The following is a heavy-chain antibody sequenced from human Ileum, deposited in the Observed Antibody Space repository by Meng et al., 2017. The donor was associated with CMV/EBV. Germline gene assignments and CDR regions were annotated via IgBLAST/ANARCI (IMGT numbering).Heavy chain of an antibody. CDR3: ARDVWGFDY. V-gene: IGHV1-18*04. J-gene: IGHJ4*02. D-gene: IGHD7-27*01. CDR1: GYTFTDHN. Sequence: QVHLLQSGAEVKKPGASVKISFKTSGYTFTDHNIGWVRQAPGQGLEWVGWISLGNGQTVYGHKVQGRVTVTTDTSTSTAYMELRGLRSDDTAMYYCARDVWGFDYWGQGTLVTVFS. CDR2: ISLGNGQT.